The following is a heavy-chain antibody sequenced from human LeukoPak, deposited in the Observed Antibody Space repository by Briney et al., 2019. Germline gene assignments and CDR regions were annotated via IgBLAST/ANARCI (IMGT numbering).Heavy chain of an antibody. CDR1: VGSISSGDYY. CDR3: ASSYCSSTSCYPPNY. CDR2: IYYSGST. D-gene: IGHD2-2*01. Sequence: SQTLSLTCTVSVGSISSGDYYCSWIRQPPGKGLEWIGYIYYSGSTYYNPSLKSRVTISLDTSKNQFSLKLSSVTAADTAVYYCASSYCSSTSCYPPNYWGQGTLVTVSS. V-gene: IGHV4-30-4*08. J-gene: IGHJ4*02.